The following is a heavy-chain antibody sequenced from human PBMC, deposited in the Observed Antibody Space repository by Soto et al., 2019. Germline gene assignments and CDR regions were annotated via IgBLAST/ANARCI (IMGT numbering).Heavy chain of an antibody. V-gene: IGHV4-61*01. CDR3: ARDYGYSYGAYYYYYGMDV. J-gene: IGHJ6*02. CDR1: GGSVSSGSYY. D-gene: IGHD5-18*01. CDR2: IYYSGST. Sequence: SETLSLTCTVSGGSVSSGSYYWSWIRQPPGKGLEWIGYIYYSGSTNYNPSLKSRVTISVDTSKNQFSLKLSSVTAADTAVYYCARDYGYSYGAYYYYYGMDVWGQGTAVTVSS.